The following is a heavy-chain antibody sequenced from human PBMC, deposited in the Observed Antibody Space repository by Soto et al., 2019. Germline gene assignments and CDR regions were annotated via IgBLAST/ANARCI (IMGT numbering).Heavy chain of an antibody. CDR3: AREQLLFHYYYYGMDV. Sequence: GASVKVSCKASGYTFTSYAMHWVRQAPGQRLEWMGWINAGNGNTKYSQKFQGRVTITRDTSASTAYMELSSLRSEDTAVYYCAREQLLFHYYYYGMDVWGQGTTVTVSS. CDR1: GYTFTSYA. J-gene: IGHJ6*02. D-gene: IGHD2-2*01. V-gene: IGHV1-3*01. CDR2: INAGNGNT.